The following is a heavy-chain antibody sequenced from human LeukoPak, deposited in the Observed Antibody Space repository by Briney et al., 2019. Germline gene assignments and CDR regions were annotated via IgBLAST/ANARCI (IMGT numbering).Heavy chain of an antibody. Sequence: SETLSLTCTVSGASITSYHWSWIRQPAGKGLEWIGRMFYSGNTDYNPSLKSRLTMSIDTSKNQFSLKLSSVTAADTAVYFCARGRGGSWFDPWGQGTLVTVSS. CDR2: MFYSGNT. D-gene: IGHD2-15*01. CDR1: GASITSYH. J-gene: IGHJ5*02. CDR3: ARGRGGSWFDP. V-gene: IGHV4-4*07.